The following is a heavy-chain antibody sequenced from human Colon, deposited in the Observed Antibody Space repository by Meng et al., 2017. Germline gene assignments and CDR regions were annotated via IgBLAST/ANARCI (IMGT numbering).Heavy chain of an antibody. CDR2: INIGNGNT. CDR1: GYTFTSYA. Sequence: QVQLVQAGAEVKKPGASVKVSCKASGYTFTSYALYWVRQAPGQRPEWMGWINIGNGNTKYSQNFQGRVTFTRDTSASTAYMELNSLRSEDTAVYYCARDKGDWVLGDYWGQGTLVTVSS. CDR3: ARDKGDWVLGDY. V-gene: IGHV1-3*04. J-gene: IGHJ4*02. D-gene: IGHD2-21*01.